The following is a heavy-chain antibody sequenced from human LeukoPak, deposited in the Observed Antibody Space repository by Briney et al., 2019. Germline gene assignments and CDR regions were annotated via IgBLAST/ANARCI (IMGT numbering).Heavy chain of an antibody. J-gene: IGHJ6*03. Sequence: SETLSLTCTVSRDSMTSYYWSWVRQPAGKGLEWTGRIHTSGTTYYNPSLKSAVTLSLDTSNNQFSLRLSSVTAADTAVYYCARSTGFYTTYYMDVWGKGTTVTVSS. CDR2: IHTSGTT. CDR3: ARSTGFYTTYYMDV. V-gene: IGHV4-4*07. CDR1: RDSMTSYY. D-gene: IGHD3-22*01.